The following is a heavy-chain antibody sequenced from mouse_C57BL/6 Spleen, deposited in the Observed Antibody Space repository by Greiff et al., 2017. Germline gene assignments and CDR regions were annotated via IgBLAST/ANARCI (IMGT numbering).Heavy chain of an antibody. CDR2: IHPNSGST. CDR1: GYTFTSYW. V-gene: IGHV1-64*01. Sequence: VQLQQPGAELVKPGASVKLSCKASGYTFTSYWMHWVKQRPGQGLEWIGMIHPNSGSTNYNEKFKSKATLTVDKSSSTAYMQLSRLTSEDSAVYYCARLNYGNYYCDYWGQGTTLTVSS. D-gene: IGHD2-1*01. CDR3: ARLNYGNYYCDY. J-gene: IGHJ2*01.